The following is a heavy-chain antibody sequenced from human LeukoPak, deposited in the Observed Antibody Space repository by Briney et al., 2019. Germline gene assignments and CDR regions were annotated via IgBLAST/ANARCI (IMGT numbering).Heavy chain of an antibody. J-gene: IGHJ3*02. Sequence: SETLSLTCAVSGYSISSGYYWGWIRQPPGKGLEWIGGIYHSGSTFYNPSLKSRVPISVHTPKNQFSLTLSSVTAANTTVLFRARRQGATAMVAFDSWGQGTMVTVSS. CDR3: ARRQGATAMVAFDS. CDR1: GYSISSGYY. D-gene: IGHD2-2*01. V-gene: IGHV4-38-2*01. CDR2: IYHSGST.